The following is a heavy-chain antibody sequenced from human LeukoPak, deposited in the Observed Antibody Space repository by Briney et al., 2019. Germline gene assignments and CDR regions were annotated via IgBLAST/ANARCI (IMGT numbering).Heavy chain of an antibody. V-gene: IGHV4-59*02. Sequence: SETLSLTCIVPGDSVSGYYWNWIRQPPGKGLEWIGYTHHSGNTLYNPSLKSRVTTSVDTSKNQFSLSLSSVTAADTAVYYCAREPLEVPQSPKFDYWGQGTLVTVSS. J-gene: IGHJ4*02. CDR3: AREPLEVPQSPKFDY. CDR1: GDSVSGYY. CDR2: THHSGNT. D-gene: IGHD6-19*01.